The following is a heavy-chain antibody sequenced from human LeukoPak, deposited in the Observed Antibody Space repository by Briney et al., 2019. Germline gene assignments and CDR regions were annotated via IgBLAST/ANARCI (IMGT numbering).Heavy chain of an antibody. Sequence: GGSLRLSCAASGFTFDDYAMHWVRQAPGKGLEWVSLISGDGDRTYYADSVKGRFTISRDNSKKSLYLQMNSLRTEDTALYYCAKDSRPYYYYYGIDVWGQGTTVTVSS. CDR1: GFTFDDYA. J-gene: IGHJ6*02. CDR2: ISGDGDRT. CDR3: AKDSRPYYYYYGIDV. V-gene: IGHV3-43*02.